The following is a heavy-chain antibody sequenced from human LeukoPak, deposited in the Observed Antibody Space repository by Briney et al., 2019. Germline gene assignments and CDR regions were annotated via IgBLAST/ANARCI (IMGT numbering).Heavy chain of an antibody. V-gene: IGHV3-21*01. CDR3: ARDLRGLPFDY. D-gene: IGHD3/OR15-3a*01. CDR2: ISSTSSYI. Sequence: GGSLRLSCTASGFTFSTYSMNWVRQAPGKGLEWVSSISSTSSYIYYADSLKGQFTISRDNAKNSLYLQMNSLRAEDTAVYYCARDLRGLPFDYWGQGTLVTVSS. CDR1: GFTFSTYS. J-gene: IGHJ4*02.